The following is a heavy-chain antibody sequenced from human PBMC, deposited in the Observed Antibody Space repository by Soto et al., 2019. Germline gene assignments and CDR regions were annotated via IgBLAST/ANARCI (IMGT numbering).Heavy chain of an antibody. CDR3: ARAYYDSSGYYRYFDY. CDR1: GFAFSSYS. J-gene: IGHJ4*02. V-gene: IGHV3-48*02. CDR2: ISSSSSTI. D-gene: IGHD3-22*01. Sequence: PGGSLRLSCAASGFAFSSYSMNWVRQAPGEGLEWVSYISSSSSTIYYADSVKGRFTISRDNAKNSLYLQMNSLRDEDTAVYYCARAYYDSSGYYRYFDYWGQGTLVTVS.